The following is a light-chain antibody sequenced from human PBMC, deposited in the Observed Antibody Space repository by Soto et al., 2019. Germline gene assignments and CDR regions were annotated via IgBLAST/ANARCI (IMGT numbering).Light chain of an antibody. CDR1: QDMNKF. V-gene: IGKV1-33*01. Sequence: DIQKTQSPSSLSASVGDTVTITCQSSQDMNKFLNWYQQKPGKAPKLLIYYVSNLETGVPSRFSGSGSETHFTLTINSLQPEDIATYYCQQYDNYDITFGQGTLLEV. J-gene: IGKJ5*01. CDR3: QQYDNYDIT. CDR2: YVS.